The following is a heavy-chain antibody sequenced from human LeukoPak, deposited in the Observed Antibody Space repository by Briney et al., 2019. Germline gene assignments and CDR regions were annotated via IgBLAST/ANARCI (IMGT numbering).Heavy chain of an antibody. J-gene: IGHJ4*02. D-gene: IGHD1-14*01. CDR3: ARGGLEPVDY. Sequence: GGSMRLSCAAAGFSFSSYAMSWVRQAPGKVLEWVSRINEDGSTTSYADSVKGRFTISRDNVKNTLYLQMNGLRAEDTAVYYCARGGLEPVDYWGQGTLVTVSS. CDR2: INEDGSTT. CDR1: GFSFSSYA. V-gene: IGHV3-74*01.